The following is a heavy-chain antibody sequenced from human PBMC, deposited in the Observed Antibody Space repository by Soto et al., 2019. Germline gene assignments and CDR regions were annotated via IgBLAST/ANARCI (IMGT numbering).Heavy chain of an antibody. Sequence: SVKVSCKASGGTFSSYAISWVRQAPGQGLEWMGGIIPIFGTANYAQKFQGRVTITADESTSTAYMELSSLRSEDTAVYYCARDGYNGDYYYGMDVWGQGTTVTVSS. V-gene: IGHV1-69*13. CDR3: ARDGYNGDYYYGMDV. CDR2: IIPIFGTA. CDR1: GGTFSSYA. D-gene: IGHD5-18*01. J-gene: IGHJ6*02.